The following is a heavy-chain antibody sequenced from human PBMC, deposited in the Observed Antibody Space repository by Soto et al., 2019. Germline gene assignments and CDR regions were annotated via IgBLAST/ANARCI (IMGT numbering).Heavy chain of an antibody. CDR3: ARGLGLGDY. V-gene: IGHV1-46*01. D-gene: IGHD3-9*01. CDR1: GYTFTSYY. CDR2: INPNGGST. Sequence: QVQLVQSGAEVKKPGASVKLSCKASGYTFTSYYIHWVRQAPGQGLEWIGIINPNGGSTNYAHNFKGRLTVTRDTSTATGYMELGALTSEDTAVYYCARGLGLGDYWGQGTLVTVSS. J-gene: IGHJ4*02.